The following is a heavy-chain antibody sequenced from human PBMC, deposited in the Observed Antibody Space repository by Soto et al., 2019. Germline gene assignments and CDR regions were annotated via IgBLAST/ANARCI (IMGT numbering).Heavy chain of an antibody. Sequence: QVQLVESGGGVVQPGRSLRLSCAASGFTFSSYGMHWVRQAPGKGLEWVAVISYDGSNKYYADSVKGRFTISRDNSKNTLYLQMNSLRAEDTAVNYCAKEGWDYDFWSGYSNWFDPWGQGTLVTVSS. CDR1: GFTFSSYG. D-gene: IGHD3-3*01. CDR2: ISYDGSNK. V-gene: IGHV3-30*18. CDR3: AKEGWDYDFWSGYSNWFDP. J-gene: IGHJ5*02.